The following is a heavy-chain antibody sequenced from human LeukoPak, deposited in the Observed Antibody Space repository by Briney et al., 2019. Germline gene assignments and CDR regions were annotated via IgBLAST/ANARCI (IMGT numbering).Heavy chain of an antibody. V-gene: IGHV3-23*01. Sequence: GGSLRLPCAASGFTFSSYAMSWVRQAPGKGLEWVSVISGSGGSTYYADSVKGRFTISRDNSKNTLYLQVNSLRADDTAVYYCAKGKKNYYYDYMDVWGKGTTVTVSS. J-gene: IGHJ6*03. CDR2: ISGSGGST. CDR1: GFTFSSYA. CDR3: AKGKKNYYYDYMDV.